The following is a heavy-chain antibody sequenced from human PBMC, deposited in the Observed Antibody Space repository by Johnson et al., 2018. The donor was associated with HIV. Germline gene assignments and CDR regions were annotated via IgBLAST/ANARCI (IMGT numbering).Heavy chain of an antibody. CDR3: ARVRNHYDFWSGYYYDAFDI. CDR2: IRYDGTSE. CDR1: GFTFSSYG. J-gene: IGHJ3*02. Sequence: QVQLVESGGGVVQPGRSLRLSCAASGFTFSSYGMHWVRQAPGKGLEWVAFIRYDGTSEYYADSVKGRFTISRDNSKNTLSLQMNSLRAEDTAVYYCARVRNHYDFWSGYYYDAFDIWGQGTMVTVSS. D-gene: IGHD3-3*01. V-gene: IGHV3-30*02.